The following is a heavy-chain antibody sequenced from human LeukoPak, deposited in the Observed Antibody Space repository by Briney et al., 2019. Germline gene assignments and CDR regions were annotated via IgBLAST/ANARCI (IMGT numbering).Heavy chain of an antibody. D-gene: IGHD3-22*01. Sequence: SVKVSCKASGGTFSSYAISWVRQAPGQGLEWMGGIIPIFGTANYAQKFQGRVTITADESTSTAYMELRSLRSDDTAVYYCARGPHERSGYPDDWGQGTLVTVSS. CDR1: GGTFSSYA. V-gene: IGHV1-69*13. CDR2: IIPIFGTA. J-gene: IGHJ4*02. CDR3: ARGPHERSGYPDD.